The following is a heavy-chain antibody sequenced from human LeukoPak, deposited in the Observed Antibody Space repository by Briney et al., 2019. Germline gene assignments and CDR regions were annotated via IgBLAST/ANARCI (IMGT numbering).Heavy chain of an antibody. J-gene: IGHJ4*02. CDR2: VSISSGTI. Sequence: GGSLRLSCAASGFTFSGHNMNWVRQAPGKGLEWISFVSISSGTIYYADSVNGRFRISRNNAKSSLDLEMNSLRAEDTAVYYCARAMSTFGGVRNYFDSWGQGTLVTVSS. CDR1: GFTFSGHN. V-gene: IGHV3-48*04. CDR3: ARAMSTFGGVRNYFDS. D-gene: IGHD3-16*01.